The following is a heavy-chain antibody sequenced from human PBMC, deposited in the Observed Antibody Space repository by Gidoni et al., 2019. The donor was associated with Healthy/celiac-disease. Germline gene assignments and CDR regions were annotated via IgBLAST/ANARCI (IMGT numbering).Heavy chain of an antibody. CDR2: IIPILGIA. J-gene: IGHJ4*02. CDR1: GRTFRSSA. Sequence: QVQLVQSGAEVQKPGSSVKVSCKASGRTFRSSAISWVRQAPGQGLEWMGRIIPILGIANYAQKFQGRVTITADKSTSTAYMELSSLRSEDTAVYYCAVGGYYYGSGSYPEFDYWGQGTLVTVSS. CDR3: AVGGYYYGSGSYPEFDY. V-gene: IGHV1-69*04. D-gene: IGHD3-10*01.